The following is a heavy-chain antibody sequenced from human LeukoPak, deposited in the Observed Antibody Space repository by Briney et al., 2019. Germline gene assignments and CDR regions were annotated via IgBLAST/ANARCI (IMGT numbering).Heavy chain of an antibody. CDR3: AKDVERYFDWLLDLDY. Sequence: PGGSLRLSCAASGFTFDDYAMHWVRQAPGKGLEWVSLISGDGGSTYYADSVKGRFTISRDNSKNSLYLQMNSLRTEDTALYYCAKDVERYFDWLLDLDYWGQGTLVTVSS. V-gene: IGHV3-43*02. J-gene: IGHJ4*02. D-gene: IGHD3-9*01. CDR2: ISGDGGST. CDR1: GFTFDDYA.